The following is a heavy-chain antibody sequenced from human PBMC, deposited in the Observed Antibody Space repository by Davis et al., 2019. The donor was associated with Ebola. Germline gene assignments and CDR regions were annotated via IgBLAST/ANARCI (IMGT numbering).Heavy chain of an antibody. V-gene: IGHV3-21*01. Sequence: GESLKISCAASGFTFSSYSMNWVRQAPGKGLEWVSSISNSSSYIYYADSVKGRFTISRDNAKDSLYLQMNSLRAEDTAVYYCARARGDYWGQGTLVTVSS. J-gene: IGHJ4*02. CDR3: ARARGDY. CDR1: GFTFSSYS. CDR2: ISNSSSYI.